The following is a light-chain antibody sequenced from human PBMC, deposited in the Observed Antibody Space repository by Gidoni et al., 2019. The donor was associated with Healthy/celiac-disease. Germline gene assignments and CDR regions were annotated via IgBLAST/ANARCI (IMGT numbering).Light chain of an antibody. CDR2: DDS. CDR1: NIGSKS. CDR3: QVWDSSSDHVV. J-gene: IGLJ2*01. Sequence: SYVRTQPPSVSVAPGQTARITCGGKNIGSKSVHWYQQKPGQAPVLVVYDDSDRPSGIPERFSGSNSGNTATLTISRVEAGDEADYYCQVWDSSSDHVVFGGGTKLTVL. V-gene: IGLV3-21*02.